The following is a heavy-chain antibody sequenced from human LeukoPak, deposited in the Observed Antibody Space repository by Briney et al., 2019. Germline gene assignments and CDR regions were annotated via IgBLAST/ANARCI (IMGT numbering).Heavy chain of an antibody. V-gene: IGHV3-7*01. Sequence: QPGGSLRLSCAASGFTSSDYWMSWVRQAPGKGLEWAANIQPHGREKYFVDSVKDRFAISRDNAKNSLYLQMNSLRAEDTAVYYCAKVLSSTSRLTPFDFWGQGTLVTVSS. J-gene: IGHJ4*02. CDR2: IQPHGREK. D-gene: IGHD6-13*01. CDR1: GFTSSDYW. CDR3: AKVLSSTSRLTPFDF.